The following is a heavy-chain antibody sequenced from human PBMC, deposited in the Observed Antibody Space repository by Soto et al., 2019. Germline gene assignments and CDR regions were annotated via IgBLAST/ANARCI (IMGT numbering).Heavy chain of an antibody. CDR3: ARHATYYDFWSGTQVGFDP. V-gene: IGHV4-59*08. D-gene: IGHD3-3*01. CDR1: GGSISSYY. J-gene: IGHJ5*02. CDR2: IYYSGST. Sequence: SETLSLTCTVSGGSISSYYWSWIRQPPGKGLEWIGYIYYSGSTNYNPSLKSRVTISVDTSKSQFSLKLSSVTAADTAVYYCARHATYYDFWSGTQVGFDPWGQGTLVTVSS.